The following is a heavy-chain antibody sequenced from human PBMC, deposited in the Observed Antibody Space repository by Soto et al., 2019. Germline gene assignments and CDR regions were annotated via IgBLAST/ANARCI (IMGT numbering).Heavy chain of an antibody. CDR3: AAGRSGYLARIFDY. Sequence: ASVKVSCKASGFTFTSSAVQWVRQARGQRLEWIGWIVVGSGNTNYAQKFQERVTITRDMSTSTAYMELSSLRSEDTAVYYCAAGRSGYLARIFDYWGQGTLVTVSS. V-gene: IGHV1-58*01. J-gene: IGHJ4*02. D-gene: IGHD3-22*01. CDR2: IVVGSGNT. CDR1: GFTFTSSA.